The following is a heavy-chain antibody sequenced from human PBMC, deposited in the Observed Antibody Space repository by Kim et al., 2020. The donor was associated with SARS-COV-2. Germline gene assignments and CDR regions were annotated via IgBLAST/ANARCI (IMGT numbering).Heavy chain of an antibody. CDR2: IYYSGST. CDR3: ARASITMIVVVQAFDI. D-gene: IGHD3-22*01. V-gene: IGHV4-31*03. CDR1: GGSISSGGYY. Sequence: SETLSLTCTVSGGSISSGGYYWSWIRQHPGKGLEWIGYIYYSGSTYYNPPLKSRVTISVDTSKNQFSLKLISVTAADTAVYYCARASITMIVVVQAFDIWGQGTMVTVSS. J-gene: IGHJ3*02.